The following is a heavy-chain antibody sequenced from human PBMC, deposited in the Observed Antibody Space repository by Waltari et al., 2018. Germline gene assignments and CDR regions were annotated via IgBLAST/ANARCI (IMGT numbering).Heavy chain of an antibody. CDR1: GGSISSSSYY. D-gene: IGHD3-22*01. J-gene: IGHJ6*02. Sequence: QLQLQESGPGLVKPSETLSLTCTVSGGSISSSSYYWGWIRQPPGKGLEWIGSIYYSGSTYYNPSLKSRVTISVDTSKNQFSLKLSSVTAADTAVYYCARHGNYYDSSGYYPYYYYGMDVWGQGTTVTVSS. V-gene: IGHV4-39*01. CDR2: IYYSGST. CDR3: ARHGNYYDSSGYYPYYYYGMDV.